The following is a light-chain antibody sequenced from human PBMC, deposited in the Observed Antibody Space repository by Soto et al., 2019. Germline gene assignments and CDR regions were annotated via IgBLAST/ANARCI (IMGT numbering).Light chain of an antibody. V-gene: IGKV1-9*01. CDR1: QGFSTY. CDR2: DAI. CDR3: QQLNAYPPT. Sequence: IQLTQSPSSLSASVGDRVTITCRASQGFSTYLAWYQKKPGEAPKLLINDAITLQSGVPSRFSGSGSGTDFTLTISSLQPEDSATYDCQQLNAYPPTFGGGTRVEIK. J-gene: IGKJ4*01.